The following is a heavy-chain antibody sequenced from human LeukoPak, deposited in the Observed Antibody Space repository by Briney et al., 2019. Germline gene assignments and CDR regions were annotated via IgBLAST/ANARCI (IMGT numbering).Heavy chain of an antibody. J-gene: IGHJ3*02. CDR2: INGDGGTT. CDR3: AREPHSDYSDHTDAFDI. D-gene: IGHD4-17*01. CDR1: GFTFSNYW. V-gene: IGHV3-74*01. Sequence: GGSLRLSCAASGFTFSNYWMHWVRHAPGKGLVWVSRINGDGGTTIYAGSVEGRFTISRDNAKNTLYLRMNSLRAEDTAVYFCAREPHSDYSDHTDAFDIWGQGTLVTVSS.